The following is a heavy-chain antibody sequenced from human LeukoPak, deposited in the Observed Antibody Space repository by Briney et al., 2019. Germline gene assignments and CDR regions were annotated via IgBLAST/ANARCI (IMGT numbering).Heavy chain of an antibody. CDR1: GFTSSSYW. Sequence: GGSLRLSCAASGFTSSSYWMSWVRQAPGKGLEWVANIKQDGSEKYYVDSVKGRFTISRDNAKNSLYLQMNSLRAEDTAVYYCARDRGSSGWYEFDSWGQGTLVSVSS. J-gene: IGHJ4*02. D-gene: IGHD6-19*01. CDR3: ARDRGSSGWYEFDS. V-gene: IGHV3-7*01. CDR2: IKQDGSEK.